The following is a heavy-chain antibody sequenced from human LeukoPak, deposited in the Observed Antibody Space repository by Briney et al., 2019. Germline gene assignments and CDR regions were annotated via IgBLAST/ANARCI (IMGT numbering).Heavy chain of an antibody. Sequence: GASVKVSCKASGGTLSSYAISWVRQAPGQGLEWMGGIIPIFGTANYAQKFQGRVTITTDESTSTAYMELSSLRSEDTAVYYCARDNYAGANWLDPWGQGTLVTVSS. CDR3: ARDNYAGANWLDP. CDR2: IIPIFGTA. J-gene: IGHJ5*02. D-gene: IGHD1-7*01. V-gene: IGHV1-69*05. CDR1: GGTLSSYA.